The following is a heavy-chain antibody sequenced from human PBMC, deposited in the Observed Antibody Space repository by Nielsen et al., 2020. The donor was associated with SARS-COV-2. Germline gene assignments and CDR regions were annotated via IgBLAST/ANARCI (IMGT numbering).Heavy chain of an antibody. CDR3: ARRWYGSGSDREAFDI. CDR1: GFTFSSYA. CDR2: ISGSGGST. Sequence: GESLKISCAASGFTFSSYAMNWVRQAPGKGLEGGSVISGSGGSTYYAEPVKGRFTISRDNAKNSLFLQMDSLRAEDTAVYYCARRWYGSGSDREAFDIWGRGTMVTISS. V-gene: IGHV3-23*01. J-gene: IGHJ3*02. D-gene: IGHD3-10*01.